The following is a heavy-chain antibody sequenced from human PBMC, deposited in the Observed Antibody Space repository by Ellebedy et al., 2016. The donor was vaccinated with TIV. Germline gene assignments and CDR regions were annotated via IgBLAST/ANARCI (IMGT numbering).Heavy chain of an antibody. Sequence: GESLKISCAASGFTFSSYSMNWVRQAPGKGLEWVSLIYSTGDTHYADFVKGRFTISRDNSKNTLYLQMNSLRVEDTAVYYCARDGGAARTAPPDYWGQGTLVTVSS. D-gene: IGHD6-6*01. J-gene: IGHJ4*02. CDR1: GFTFSSYS. V-gene: IGHV3-66*01. CDR3: ARDGGAARTAPPDY. CDR2: IYSTGDT.